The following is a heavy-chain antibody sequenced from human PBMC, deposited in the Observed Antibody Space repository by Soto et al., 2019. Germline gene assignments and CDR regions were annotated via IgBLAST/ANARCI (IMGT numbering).Heavy chain of an antibody. Sequence: GGSLRLSCAASGFTFSNAWMSWVRQAPGKGLEWVGRIKSKTDGGTTDYAAPVKGRFTISRDDSKNTLYLQMNSLKTEDTAVSYCTTNYLPNYDFWSGSIVDVWGQGSTVTVSS. J-gene: IGHJ6*02. CDR1: GFTFSNAW. CDR3: TTNYLPNYDFWSGSIVDV. CDR2: IKSKTDGGTT. V-gene: IGHV3-15*01. D-gene: IGHD3-3*01.